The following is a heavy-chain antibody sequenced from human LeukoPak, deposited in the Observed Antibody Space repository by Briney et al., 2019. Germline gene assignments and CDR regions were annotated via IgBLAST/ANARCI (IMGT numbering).Heavy chain of an antibody. CDR2: ISRGGST. Sequence: GGSLRLSCAASGFTVSHNYMSWVRQAPGKGLEQVSLISRGGSTYYADSVKGRFTISTDNSKNTLYLQMNSLRADDTAVYYCGGGTYYSVDYWGQGTRVTVSS. D-gene: IGHD1-26*01. J-gene: IGHJ4*02. V-gene: IGHV3-53*01. CDR1: GFTVSHNY. CDR3: GGGTYYSVDY.